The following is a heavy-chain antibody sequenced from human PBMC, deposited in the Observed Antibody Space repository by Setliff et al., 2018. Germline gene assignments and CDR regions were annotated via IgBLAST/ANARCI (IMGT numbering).Heavy chain of an antibody. CDR3: IVAGNYFDY. J-gene: IGHJ4*02. CDR1: GYPFTNYG. Sequence: SGYPFTNYGLSWVRQASGKGLEWVGRIRSKAFSYATRYTESMKGRFTISRDDSKNTAYLQMDSLNTEDTAVYYCIVAGNYFDYWGQGTLVTVSS. D-gene: IGHD5-12*01. V-gene: IGHV3-73*01. CDR2: IRSKAFSYAT.